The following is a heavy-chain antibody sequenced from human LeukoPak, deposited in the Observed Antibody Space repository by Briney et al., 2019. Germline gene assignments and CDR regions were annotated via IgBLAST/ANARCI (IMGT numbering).Heavy chain of an antibody. J-gene: IGHJ5*02. D-gene: IGHD6-19*01. CDR1: GGSIADTSYY. V-gene: IGHV4-39*01. CDR3: ARHKQASSGWFISLDP. Sequence: SETLSLTCTVSGGSIADTSYYWGWIRQSPGKGLEWIGRIYYSWKTYDNPSLTSRDTISVDTTKNQISLTLTSVTAADTSLYYCARHKQASSGWFISLDPWGQGTLVIVSS. CDR2: IYYSWKT.